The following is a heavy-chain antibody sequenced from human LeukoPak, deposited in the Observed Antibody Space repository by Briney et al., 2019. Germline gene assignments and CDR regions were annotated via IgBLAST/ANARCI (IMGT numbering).Heavy chain of an antibody. V-gene: IGHV3-30*18. D-gene: IGHD5-24*01. J-gene: IGHJ4*02. CDR2: ISYDGSNK. CDR1: GFTFSSYG. Sequence: QSGGSLRLSCAASGFTFSSYGMHWVRQAPGKGLEWVAVISYDGSNKYYADSVKGRFTISRDNSKNTLYLQMNSLRAEDTAVYYCAKSLEMATIFDSDYWGQGTLVTVSS. CDR3: AKSLEMATIFDSDY.